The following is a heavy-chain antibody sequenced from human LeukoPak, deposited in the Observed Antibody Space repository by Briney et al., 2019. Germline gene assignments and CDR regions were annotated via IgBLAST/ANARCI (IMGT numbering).Heavy chain of an antibody. CDR1: GFTFSSYE. D-gene: IGHD4-23*01. V-gene: IGHV3-48*03. J-gene: IGHJ4*02. CDR2: ISSSGSTI. CDR3: ARGGSYGGYHSY. Sequence: GGSLRLSCAASGFTFSSYEMNWVRQAPGKGLEWVSYISSSGSTIYYADSVKGRFTISRDNSKNTLYLQMNSLRAEDTALYYCARGGSYGGYHSYWGQGTLVTVSS.